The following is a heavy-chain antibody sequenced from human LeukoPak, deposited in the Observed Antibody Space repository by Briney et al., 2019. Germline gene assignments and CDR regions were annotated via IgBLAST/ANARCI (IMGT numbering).Heavy chain of an antibody. CDR1: GYTFTSYG. CDR2: ISAYNGNT. J-gene: IGHJ4*02. V-gene: IGHV1-18*01. D-gene: IGHD6-19*01. Sequence: GASVKVSCKASGYTFTSYGISWVRQAPGQGLEWMGWISAYNGNTNYAQKLQGRVTMTTDTSTSTAYEELRSLRSDDTAVYYCARDLRGWYLRYFDYWGQGTLVTVSS. CDR3: ARDLRGWYLRYFDY.